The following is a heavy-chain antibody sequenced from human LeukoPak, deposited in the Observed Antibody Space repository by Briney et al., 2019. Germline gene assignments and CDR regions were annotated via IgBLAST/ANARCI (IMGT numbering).Heavy chain of an antibody. CDR2: ISYDGSNK. V-gene: IGHV3-30-3*01. Sequence: GGSLRLSCAASGFTFSSYAMHWVRQAPGKGLEWVAVISYDGSNKYYAGSVKGRFTISRDNSKNTLYLQMNSLRAEDTAVYYCASDESELLGIGDFDYWGQGTLVTVSS. CDR3: ASDESELLGIGDFDY. CDR1: GFTFSSYA. D-gene: IGHD1-26*01. J-gene: IGHJ4*02.